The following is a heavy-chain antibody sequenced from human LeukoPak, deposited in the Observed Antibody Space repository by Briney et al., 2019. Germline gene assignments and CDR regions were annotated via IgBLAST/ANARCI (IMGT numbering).Heavy chain of an antibody. D-gene: IGHD2-8*02. CDR3: ETYRQVLLPFES. Sequence: GGSLRLSCAASGFTFSSYSMNWVRQAPGKGLEWVSSISSSSSYIYYADSVKGRFTISRDNAKNSLYLQMNSLRAEDTAIYYCETYRQVLLPFESWGQGTLVTVSS. CDR1: GFTFSSYS. CDR2: ISSSSSYI. J-gene: IGHJ4*02. V-gene: IGHV3-21*04.